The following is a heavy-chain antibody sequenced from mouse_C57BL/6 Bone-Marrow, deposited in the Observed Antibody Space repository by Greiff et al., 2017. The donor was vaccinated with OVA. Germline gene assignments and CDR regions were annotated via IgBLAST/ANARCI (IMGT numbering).Heavy chain of an antibody. Sequence: QVQLQQSGAELMKPGASVKLSCKATGYTFTGYWIEWVKQRPGHGLEWIGEILPGSGSTNYNEKFKGKATFTADTSSNTAYMQLSSLTNEDSAIYYCARSTPHSSGYLYYAMDYWGQGTSVTVSS. J-gene: IGHJ4*01. CDR1: GYTFTGYW. D-gene: IGHD3-2*02. CDR2: ILPGSGST. CDR3: ARSTPHSSGYLYYAMDY. V-gene: IGHV1-9*01.